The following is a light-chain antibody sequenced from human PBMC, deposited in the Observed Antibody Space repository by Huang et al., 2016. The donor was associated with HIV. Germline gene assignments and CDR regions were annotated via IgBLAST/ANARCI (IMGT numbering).Light chain of an antibody. CDR2: FAA. CDR3: MQYLQTPYT. J-gene: IGKJ2*01. Sequence: DIVMTQSPLSLPVPPGEPASISYMSSQSLLQNNGYTYLSCYLQKPGQSPQLLISFAANRASGVPDRFSGSGSGTHFTLKISRVEAEDAGVYYCMQYLQTPYTFGQGTKLEI. CDR1: QSLLQNNGYTY. V-gene: IGKV2-28*01.